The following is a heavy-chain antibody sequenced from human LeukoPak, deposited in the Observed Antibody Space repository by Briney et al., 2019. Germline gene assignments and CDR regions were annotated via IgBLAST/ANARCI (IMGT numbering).Heavy chain of an antibody. Sequence: PSETLFLTCTVSGGSISNYYWNWIRQPPRRGLEWIGYIYYIGSTNYNPSLKSRVTISVDTSKNQFSLKLKSVTAADTAVYYCARGGLFSTDNWFDPWGQGTLVTVSS. CDR3: ARGGLFSTDNWFDP. CDR2: IYYIGST. V-gene: IGHV4-59*01. J-gene: IGHJ5*02. CDR1: GGSISNYY. D-gene: IGHD3-9*01.